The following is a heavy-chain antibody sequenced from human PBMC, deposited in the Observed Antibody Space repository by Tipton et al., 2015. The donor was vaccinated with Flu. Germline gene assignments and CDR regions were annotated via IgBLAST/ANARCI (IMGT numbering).Heavy chain of an antibody. CDR2: ISSSSSTI. D-gene: IGHD3-22*01. Sequence: SLRLSCAASGFTVSSNYMSWVRQAPGKGLEWVSYISSSSSTIYYADSVKGRFTISRDNSKNTLYLQMNSLRAEDTAVYYCAKVSNSPYSSGYYYLNRDWYFDLWGRGTLVTVSS. V-gene: IGHV3-48*01. J-gene: IGHJ2*01. CDR3: AKVSNSPYSSGYYYLNRDWYFDL. CDR1: GFTVSSNY.